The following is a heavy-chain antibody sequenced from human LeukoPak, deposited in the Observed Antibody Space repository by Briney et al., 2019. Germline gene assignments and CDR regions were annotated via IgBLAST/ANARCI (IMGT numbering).Heavy chain of an antibody. CDR3: AGTTAGLFNWFDP. CDR1: AFTVSRNY. D-gene: IGHD3/OR15-3a*01. Sequence: GSLRLSCVASAFTVSRNYMSWVRQAPGKGLEWVSVIYDDDSTYYADSVKGRFTISRDNSKNTVYLQMNGLRVEDTALYYCAGTTAGLFNWFDPWGQGTLVTVSS. J-gene: IGHJ5*02. CDR2: IYDDDST. V-gene: IGHV3-66*02.